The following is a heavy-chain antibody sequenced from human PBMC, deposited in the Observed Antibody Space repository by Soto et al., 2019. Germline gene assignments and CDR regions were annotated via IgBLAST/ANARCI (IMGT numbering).Heavy chain of an antibody. Sequence: EVQLVESGGGLVQPGGSLRISCAASGFTDSTHYMTWVRQAAGKGLEWVSVMFYGGSTYYADSVKGRFTISRDDSENTLYLQMNSLRAEDTSVYYCATTGMGITLYYYYHGMDVWGQGTTVTVSS. D-gene: IGHD3-10*01. CDR2: MFYGGST. CDR3: ATTGMGITLYYYYHGMDV. V-gene: IGHV3-66*01. CDR1: GFTDSTHY. J-gene: IGHJ6*02.